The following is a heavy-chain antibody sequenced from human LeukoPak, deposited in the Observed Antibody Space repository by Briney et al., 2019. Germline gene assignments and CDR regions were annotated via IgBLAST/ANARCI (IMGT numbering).Heavy chain of an antibody. Sequence: ASVKVSCKASGYTFTSYAMHWVRQAPGQRLEWMGWINAGNGNTKYSQKFQGRVTITRDTSASTAYMELSSLGSEDTTVYYCARDNRFYSPFDYWGQGTQVTVSS. CDR2: INAGNGNT. V-gene: IGHV1-3*01. CDR3: ARDNRFYSPFDY. CDR1: GYTFTSYA. D-gene: IGHD2-21*01. J-gene: IGHJ4*02.